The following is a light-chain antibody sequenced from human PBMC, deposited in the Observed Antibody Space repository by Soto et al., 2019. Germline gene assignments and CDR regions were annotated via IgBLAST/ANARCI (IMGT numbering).Light chain of an antibody. CDR1: QSVYSSY. CDR3: QQYGRSVLT. Sequence: EIVLTQSPGTLSLSPGERASLSCRASQSVYSSYLGWYQQKPGQAPRLLIYGASIRATGVPDRFSGSESGTDFTLTISKLEPEDFAVYPCQQYGRSVLTFGQGTRLEIK. CDR2: GAS. J-gene: IGKJ5*01. V-gene: IGKV3-20*01.